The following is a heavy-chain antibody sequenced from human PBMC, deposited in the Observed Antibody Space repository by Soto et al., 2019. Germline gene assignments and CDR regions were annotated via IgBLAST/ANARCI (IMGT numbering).Heavy chain of an antibody. CDR1: GYTFTSYA. V-gene: IGHV1-3*01. D-gene: IGHD3-9*01. CDR2: INAGNGNT. Sequence: ASVKVSCKASGYTFTSYAMHWVRQAPGQRLEWMGWINAGNGNTKYSQKFQGRVTITRDTSASTAYMELSSLRSEDTAVYYCARDLFPVLRYFDWLIPGGFDPWGQGTLVTVSS. CDR3: ARDLFPVLRYFDWLIPGGFDP. J-gene: IGHJ5*02.